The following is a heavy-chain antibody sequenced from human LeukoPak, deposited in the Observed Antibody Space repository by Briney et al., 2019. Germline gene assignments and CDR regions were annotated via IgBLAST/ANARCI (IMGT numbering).Heavy chain of an antibody. V-gene: IGHV1-69*05. D-gene: IGHD3-10*01. CDR1: GGTFSSYA. J-gene: IGHJ4*02. CDR3: ARSPSAIYGSGSYYSFGY. CDR2: IIPIFGTA. Sequence: SVKVSCKASGGTFSSYAISWVRQAPGQGLEWMGGIIPIFGTANYAQKFQGRVTITTDESTSTAYMELSSLRSEDTAVYYCARSPSAIYGSGSYYSFGYWGQGTLVTVSS.